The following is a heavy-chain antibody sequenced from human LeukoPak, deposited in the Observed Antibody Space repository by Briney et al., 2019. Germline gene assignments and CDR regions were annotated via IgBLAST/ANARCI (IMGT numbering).Heavy chain of an antibody. CDR2: INHSGST. V-gene: IGHV4-34*01. CDR3: ARVTGYMIEDYFDY. Sequence: SETLSLTCAVYGGSFSGYYWSWIRQPPGKGLEWIGEINHSGSTNYNPSLKSRVTISVETSKNQFSLKLSSVTAADTAVYYCARVTGYMIEDYFDYWGQEPWSPSPQ. CDR1: GGSFSGYY. J-gene: IGHJ4*01. D-gene: IGHD3-22*01.